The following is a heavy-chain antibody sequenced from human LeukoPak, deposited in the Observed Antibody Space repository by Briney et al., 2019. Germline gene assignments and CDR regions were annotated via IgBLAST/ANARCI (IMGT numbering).Heavy chain of an antibody. CDR1: GFTFSTNA. D-gene: IGHD2-21*01. CDR2: ISDRGLST. J-gene: IGHJ4*02. CDR3: AKVIPGADCYFDS. Sequence: GGSLRLSCAASGFTFSTNAMNWVRQAPGQGLEWVSAISDRGLSTFYADSVRGRFTISRDNSKNTLYLQMDSLRAEDTAVYYCAKVIPGADCYFDSWGQGTLVTVSS. V-gene: IGHV3-23*01.